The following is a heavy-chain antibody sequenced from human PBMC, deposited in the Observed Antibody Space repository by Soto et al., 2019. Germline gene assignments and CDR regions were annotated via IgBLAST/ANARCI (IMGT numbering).Heavy chain of an antibody. V-gene: IGHV6-1*01. Sequence: QVQLQQSGPRLVKPSQTLSLTCAISGDSVSSNSGAWNWIRQSPSRGLEWLGRTYYRSRWSFDYALSVKSRVTIDPDTSNNQFSLHLDSLTPEDTALYYCAGVTWLRGMDVWGQGTPVTVSS. CDR3: AGVTWLRGMDV. D-gene: IGHD3-10*01. CDR1: GDSVSSNSGA. CDR2: TYYRSRWSF. J-gene: IGHJ6*02.